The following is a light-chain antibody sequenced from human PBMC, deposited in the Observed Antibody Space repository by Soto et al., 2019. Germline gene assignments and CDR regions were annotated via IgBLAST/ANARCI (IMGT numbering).Light chain of an antibody. CDR3: QQYMNYAT. J-gene: IGKJ1*01. V-gene: IGKV1-5*01. Sequence: DIQMTQSPSTLSAYVGDRVTFTCRASQSISTWLAWYQQKPGKAPKLLIYDASSLQSDVPSRFSGSGSGTEFTLTISDLQTDDFASYYCQQYMNYATFGQGTKVEIK. CDR1: QSISTW. CDR2: DAS.